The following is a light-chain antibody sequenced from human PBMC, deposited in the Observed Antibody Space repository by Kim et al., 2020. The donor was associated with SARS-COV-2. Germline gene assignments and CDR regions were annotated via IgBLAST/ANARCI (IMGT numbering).Light chain of an antibody. CDR1: SLRTYY. CDR3: NSRDNSGDHVV. V-gene: IGLV3-19*01. Sequence: ALGQTVRITCQGDSLRTYYESWDQQKPGQAPILVFYGRNNRPSGIPDRFSGSSSGNTASLTVTGAQAVDEADYYCNSRDNSGDHVVFGGGTQLTVL. J-gene: IGLJ3*02. CDR2: GRN.